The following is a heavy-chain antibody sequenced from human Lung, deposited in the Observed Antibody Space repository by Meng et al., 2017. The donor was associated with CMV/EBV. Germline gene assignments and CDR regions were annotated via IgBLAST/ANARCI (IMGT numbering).Heavy chain of an antibody. J-gene: IGHJ4*02. CDR2: INSDGSST. CDR1: GFTFSSYW. Sequence: GGSLRLXCAASGFTFSSYWMHWVRQAPGKGLVWVSRINSDGSSTSYADSLKGRFTISRDNAKNTLYLQMNSLRAEDTAVYYCARSYYYDSSGYYYPFDYWXQGKXVTGAS. CDR3: ARSYYYDSSGYYYPFDY. D-gene: IGHD3-22*01. V-gene: IGHV3-74*01.